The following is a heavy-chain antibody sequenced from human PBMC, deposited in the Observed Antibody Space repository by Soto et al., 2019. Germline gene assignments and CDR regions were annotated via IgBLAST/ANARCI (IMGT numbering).Heavy chain of an antibody. D-gene: IGHD3-3*01. CDR2: ISGSGGTT. Sequence: GGSLRLSCTVSGFTFGSHAMSWVRQAPGKGLECVSGISGSGGTTFYADSVKGRFTISRDNSKKTLYLQMNSLRAEDTAVYYCAKTPYDFWSSGQYLFDHWGQGPWSPSPQ. CDR1: GFTFGSHA. V-gene: IGHV3-23*01. CDR3: AKTPYDFWSSGQYLFDH. J-gene: IGHJ4*02.